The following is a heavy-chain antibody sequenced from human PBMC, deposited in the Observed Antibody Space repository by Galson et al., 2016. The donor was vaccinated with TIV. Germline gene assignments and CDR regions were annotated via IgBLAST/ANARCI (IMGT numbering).Heavy chain of an antibody. Sequence: QSGAEVTKPGESLKISCKASGYRFTNHWIGWVRQMPGKGLEWMGVIYPGDSDTRYSPSFQGQVTISADKSSSTAHLQWSSLKASDTAMYYCARLEGYDDSASDYWGQGTPVTVSS. CDR2: IYPGDSDT. D-gene: IGHD3-22*01. J-gene: IGHJ4*02. V-gene: IGHV5-51*01. CDR3: ARLEGYDDSASDY. CDR1: GYRFTNHW.